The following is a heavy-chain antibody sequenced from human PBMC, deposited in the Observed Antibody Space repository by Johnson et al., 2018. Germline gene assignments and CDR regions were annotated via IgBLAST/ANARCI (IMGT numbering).Heavy chain of an antibody. V-gene: IGHV4-59*01. D-gene: IGHD5-24*01. J-gene: IGHJ4*02. CDR1: GGSMSSYY. CDR3: ARVRPMATIFDY. CDR2: ISYTGST. Sequence: QVQLQESGPGLVKXSETLSLSCTVSGGSMSSYYWSWIRQPPGKGVEWIGYISYTGSTNYNPSLKSRITISVDPSKNKFSLKLSSVTAADTAVYYCARVRPMATIFDYWGQGTLVTVSS.